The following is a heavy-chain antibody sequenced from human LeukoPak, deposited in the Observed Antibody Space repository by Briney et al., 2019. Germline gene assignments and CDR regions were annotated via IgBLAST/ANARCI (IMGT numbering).Heavy chain of an antibody. V-gene: IGHV3-21*01. CDR1: GFTFSSYA. J-gene: IGHJ4*02. D-gene: IGHD6-19*01. CDR3: ARVNIAVAGSYFDY. CDR2: IGAGGTFT. Sequence: PGGSLRLSCTASGFTFSSYAMNWVRQAPGKGLEWVSGIGAGGTFTYYADSVKGRFTMSRDNAKNSLYLQVNSLRAEDTAVYYCARVNIAVAGSYFDYWGQGTLVTVSS.